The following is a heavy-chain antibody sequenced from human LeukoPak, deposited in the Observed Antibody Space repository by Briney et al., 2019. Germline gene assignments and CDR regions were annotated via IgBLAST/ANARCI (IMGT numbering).Heavy chain of an antibody. V-gene: IGHV4-39*07. CDR2: IYYSGST. CDR1: GGSISSSSYY. Sequence: SETLSLTCTVSGGSISSSSYYWGWIRQPPGXXLXWIXSIYYSGSTNYNPSLKSRVTMSVDTSKNQFSLKLSSVTAADTAVYYCARAGPMHHDYCSSTSCYKSAFDIWGQGTMVTVSS. J-gene: IGHJ3*02. D-gene: IGHD2-2*02. CDR3: ARAGPMHHDYCSSTSCYKSAFDI.